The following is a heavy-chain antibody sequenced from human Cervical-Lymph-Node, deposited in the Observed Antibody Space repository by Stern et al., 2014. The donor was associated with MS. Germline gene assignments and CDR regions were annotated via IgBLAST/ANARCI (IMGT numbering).Heavy chain of an antibody. CDR3: ARSTFRAFDI. V-gene: IGHV3-48*02. CDR1: GFTFSSYS. J-gene: IGHJ3*02. Sequence: EVQLVESGGGLVQPGGSLRLSCAASGFTFSSYSMNWVRQAPGKGLEWVSYISRGGSTIDYADSAKGRFTISRDNAKNSLYLHMSSLRDEDTAVYYCARSTFRAFDIWGQGKLVTVSS. CDR2: ISRGGSTI.